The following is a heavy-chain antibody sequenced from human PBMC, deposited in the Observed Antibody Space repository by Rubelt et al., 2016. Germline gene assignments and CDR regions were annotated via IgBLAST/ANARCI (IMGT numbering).Heavy chain of an antibody. CDR1: GFTFSSYS. J-gene: IGHJ2*01. CDR2: ISSSSSTI. D-gene: IGHD4-17*01. Sequence: EVQLVESGGGLVQPGGSLRLSCAASGFTFSSYSMNWVRQAPGKGLEWVSYISSSSSTIYYADSVKGRFTISRDHAKNSLYLQMNSRRSEDTAVYYCAKMPMTTVTTQAIHNWYFDLWGRGTLVTVSS. CDR3: AKMPMTTVTTQAIHNWYFDL. V-gene: IGHV3-48*01.